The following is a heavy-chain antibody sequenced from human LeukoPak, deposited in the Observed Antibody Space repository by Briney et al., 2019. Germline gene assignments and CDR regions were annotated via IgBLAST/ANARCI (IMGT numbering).Heavy chain of an antibody. J-gene: IGHJ4*02. CDR3: ATPRGTVATGAVY. D-gene: IGHD4-23*01. V-gene: IGHV3-23*01. CDR2: ISGSGTNT. Sequence: GGSLRLSCVASGFTFRSYAMSWVRQAPGKGLEWVSAISGSGTNTYYADAVTGRFTISRDNSKNTLYLQMNNLRAEDTAVYYCATPRGTVATGAVYWGQGTLVTVSS. CDR1: GFTFRSYA.